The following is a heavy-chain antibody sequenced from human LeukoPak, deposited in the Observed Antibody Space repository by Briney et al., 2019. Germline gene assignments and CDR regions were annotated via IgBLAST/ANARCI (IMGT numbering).Heavy chain of an antibody. CDR2: IYPSGNT. D-gene: IGHD2-15*01. CDR3: ARVLRYCSGGNCYSGGLGYMDV. Sequence: SETLSLTCSVSGGSFSSYFWSWVRQPAGKGLEWIGRIYPSGNTNYNPSLKSRVTLSVDTSKTQFSLRLSSVTAADTAVYYCARVLRYCSGGNCYSGGLGYMDVWGKGTTVTISS. V-gene: IGHV4-4*07. CDR1: GGSFSSYF. J-gene: IGHJ6*03.